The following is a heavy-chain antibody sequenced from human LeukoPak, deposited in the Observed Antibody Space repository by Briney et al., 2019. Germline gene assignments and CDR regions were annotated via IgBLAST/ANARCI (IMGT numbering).Heavy chain of an antibody. CDR3: ANLLVPGDIVDQ. CDR2: IRFDGSDK. D-gene: IGHD5-12*01. V-gene: IGHV3-30*02. J-gene: IGHJ5*02. CDR1: GFTFKTQG. Sequence: GGSLRLSCIASGFTFKTQGMHWVRQAPGKGLEWVAFIRFDGSDKYYGDSVRGRFTISRDNSKNTLYLQMNSLRTEDTAVYYCANLLVPGDIVDQWGQGTLVTVSS.